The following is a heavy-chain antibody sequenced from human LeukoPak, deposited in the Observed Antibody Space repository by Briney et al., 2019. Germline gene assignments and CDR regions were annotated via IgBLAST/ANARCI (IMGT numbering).Heavy chain of an antibody. CDR1: GXTFXSYX. D-gene: IGHD3-22*01. CDR3: ASRDVGYYYYGMDV. Sequence: SXKASGXTFXSYXMHWVRXAXGXGLEXXXIINPSGGSTSYAQKFQGRVTITRDMSTSTAYMELSSLRSEDTAVYYCASRDVGYYYYGMDVWGQGTTVTVSS. CDR2: INPSGGST. V-gene: IGHV1-46*01. J-gene: IGHJ6*02.